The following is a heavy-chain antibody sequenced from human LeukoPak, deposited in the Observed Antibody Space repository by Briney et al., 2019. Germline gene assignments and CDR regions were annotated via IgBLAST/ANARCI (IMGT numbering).Heavy chain of an antibody. CDR2: IWYDGSNK. Sequence: PGGSLRLSCAASGFTFSTYAMHWVRQAPGKGLEWVAVIWYDGSNKYYADSVKGRFTISRDNSKNTLYLQMNSLRAEDTAVYYCARDQYYYDSSGLPLYYYYYGMDVWGQGTTVTVSS. V-gene: IGHV3-33*08. D-gene: IGHD3-22*01. CDR3: ARDQYYYDSSGLPLYYYYYGMDV. J-gene: IGHJ6*02. CDR1: GFTFSTYA.